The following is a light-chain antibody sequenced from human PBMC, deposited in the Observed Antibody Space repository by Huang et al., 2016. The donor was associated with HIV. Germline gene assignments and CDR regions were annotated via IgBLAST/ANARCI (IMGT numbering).Light chain of an antibody. CDR3: QQSFSVPRT. V-gene: IGKV1-39*01. Sequence: DIQMTQSPPSLSASVGDRVTFTCRANQTISKSLNWYQQKPERAPNLLIHTVSTLESGVPSRFSGSVSGARFTLNITNLQPEDFATYYCQQSFSVPRTFG. J-gene: IGKJ1*01. CDR2: TVS. CDR1: QTISKS.